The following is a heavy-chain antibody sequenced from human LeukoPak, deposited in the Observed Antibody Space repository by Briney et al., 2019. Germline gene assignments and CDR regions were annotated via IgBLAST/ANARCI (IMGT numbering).Heavy chain of an antibody. J-gene: IGHJ4*02. CDR2: IIPIFGTA. CDR1: GGTFSSYA. V-gene: IGHV1-69*13. D-gene: IGHD2-2*01. CDR3: ARDDLGYCSSTSCLYY. Sequence: SVKVSCKASGGTFSSYAISWVRQAPGQGLEWMGGIIPIFGTANYAQKFQGRVTITADESTSTAYMELSSLRSEDTAVYYCARDDLGYCSSTSCLYYWGQGTLVTVSS.